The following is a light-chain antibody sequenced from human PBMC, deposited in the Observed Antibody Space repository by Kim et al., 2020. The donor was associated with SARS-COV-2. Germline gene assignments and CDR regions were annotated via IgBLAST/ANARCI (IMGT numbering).Light chain of an antibody. CDR3: QQFDSLPYT. J-gene: IGKJ2*01. CDR2: DAY. Sequence: SASMGDRDTITCQASQDITKYLNWYQQRPGKPPKRLIFDAYTLERGVPPRFIGGGSGTDFSLTITGLQPEDIATYYCQQFDSLPYTFGQGTKLEI. CDR1: QDITKY. V-gene: IGKV1-33*01.